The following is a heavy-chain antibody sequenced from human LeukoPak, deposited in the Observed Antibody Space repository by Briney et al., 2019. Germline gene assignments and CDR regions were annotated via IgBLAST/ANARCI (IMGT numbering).Heavy chain of an antibody. CDR1: GGSISSYY. CDR3: ARRRSGYDYWYFDL. J-gene: IGHJ2*01. CDR2: IYYSGST. D-gene: IGHD5-12*01. V-gene: IGHV4-59*08. Sequence: SETLSLTCTVSGGSISSYYWSWIRQPPGKGLEWIGYIYYSGSTNYNPSLKSRVTISVDTSKNQFSLKLSSVTAADTAVYYCARRRSGYDYWYFDLWGRGTLVTVSS.